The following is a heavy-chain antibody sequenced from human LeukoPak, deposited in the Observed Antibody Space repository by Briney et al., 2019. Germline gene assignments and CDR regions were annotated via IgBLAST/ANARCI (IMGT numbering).Heavy chain of an antibody. CDR3: ARGANWGSPDY. J-gene: IGHJ4*02. CDR2: IYHSGTT. CDR1: GASVSSHY. D-gene: IGHD7-27*01. V-gene: IGHV4-59*02. Sequence: SETLSLTCAVSGASVSSHYWSWIRQSPGKGLEWIGHIYHSGTTKYNPSFKSRVTISVDTPKSQFSLKLKSVTAADTALYYCARGANWGSPDYWGQGTLVTVSS.